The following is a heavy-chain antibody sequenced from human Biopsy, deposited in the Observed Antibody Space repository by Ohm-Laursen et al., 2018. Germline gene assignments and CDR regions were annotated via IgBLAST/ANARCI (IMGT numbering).Heavy chain of an antibody. CDR3: TRGGYYYDSLAYYYWFDP. Sequence: ASVKVSCKASGFSFTGYHVHWVRQAPGQGLEWMGWINAKTGDTNYAQKFQGRVTMTRDTSISTAYVDLSSLRSDDTAVYYCTRGGYYYDSLAYYYWFDPWGQGTLVTVSS. CDR2: INAKTGDT. J-gene: IGHJ5*02. CDR1: GFSFTGYH. D-gene: IGHD3-22*01. V-gene: IGHV1-2*02.